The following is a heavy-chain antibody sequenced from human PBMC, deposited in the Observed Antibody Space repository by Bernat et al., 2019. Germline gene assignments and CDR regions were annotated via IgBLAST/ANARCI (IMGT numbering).Heavy chain of an antibody. CDR1: GYTFTSYA. Sequence: QVQLVQSGAEVKKPGASVKVSCKASGYTFTSYAMHWVRQAPGQRLEWMGWINAGNGNTKYSQKFQGRVTITRDTSASTAYMELSSLRSEDTAVYYCAREGGTRCYDSYCPRSYYYYGMDVWGQGTTVTVSS. V-gene: IGHV1-3*01. CDR3: AREGGTRCYDSYCPRSYYYYGMDV. J-gene: IGHJ6*02. CDR2: INAGNGNT. D-gene: IGHD2-2*01.